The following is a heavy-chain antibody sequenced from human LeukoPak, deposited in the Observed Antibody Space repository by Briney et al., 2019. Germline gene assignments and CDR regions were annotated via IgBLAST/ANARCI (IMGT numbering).Heavy chain of an antibody. CDR1: GFTFSSYA. V-gene: IGHV3-23*01. CDR2: ISGSGGST. D-gene: IGHD2-21*01. J-gene: IGHJ4*02. CDR3: AKDRSLVVVIAILFDY. Sequence: GGSLRLSCAASGFTFSSYAMSWVRQAPGKGLEWVSAISGSGGSTYYADSVKGRFTISRDDYKNTLYLQMNSQRAEDTAVYYCAKDRSLVVVIAILFDYWGQGTLVTVSS.